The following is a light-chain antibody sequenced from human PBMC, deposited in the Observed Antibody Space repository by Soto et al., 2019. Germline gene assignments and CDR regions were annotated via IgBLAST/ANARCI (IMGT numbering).Light chain of an antibody. CDR1: SSVVGSYNL. J-gene: IGLJ1*01. Sequence: QSALNQPASVSGSPGQSITISCTGTSSVVGSYNLVSRYQQHPGKAPKLMIYEVSKRPSGVSNRFSGSKSGNTASLTISGLQAEDEADYYCCSYAGSRTYVFGNGTKVTVL. CDR3: CSYAGSRTYV. V-gene: IGLV2-23*02. CDR2: EVS.